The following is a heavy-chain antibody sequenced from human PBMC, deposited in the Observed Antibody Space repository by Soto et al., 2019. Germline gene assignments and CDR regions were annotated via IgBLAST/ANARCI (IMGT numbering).Heavy chain of an antibody. V-gene: IGHV3-48*02. Sequence: GSLSLSCAASGFTFSSYSMNWVRQAPGKGLEWVSSISTTSSSIYYADSVKGRFTISRDNAKNSLFLQMNSLRDEDTAVYYCARKGVAFDYWGQGALVTVSS. CDR1: GFTFSSYS. CDR2: ISTTSSSI. D-gene: IGHD3-3*01. J-gene: IGHJ4*02. CDR3: ARKGVAFDY.